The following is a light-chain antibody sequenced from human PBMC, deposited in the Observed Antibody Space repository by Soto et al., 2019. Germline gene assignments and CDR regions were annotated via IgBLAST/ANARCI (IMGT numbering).Light chain of an antibody. CDR1: HIVSSY. CDR3: QQYGSSPT. Sequence: VFTHSPSTLSLSPGERATLSCRASHIVSSYLAWYQQKPGQAPRLLIYDASNRATGIPARFSGSGSGTDFTLTISSLEPEDFAVYYCQQYGSSPTFCQGTKVDIK. V-gene: IGKV3-11*01. CDR2: DAS. J-gene: IGKJ1*01.